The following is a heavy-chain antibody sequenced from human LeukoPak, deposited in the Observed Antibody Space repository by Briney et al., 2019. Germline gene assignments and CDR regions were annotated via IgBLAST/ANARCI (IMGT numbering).Heavy chain of an antibody. CDR2: IYYSGST. D-gene: IGHD3-9*01. CDR1: GGSMSSYY. J-gene: IGHJ3*02. V-gene: IGHV4-59*01. CDR3: ARYHSTIFHAFDI. Sequence: KASEALSLTCTVCGGSMSSYYWRWIRRPPGKGLEWIGYIYYSGSTNYNPSLKSRVTISVDTSKNQFSLKLSSVTAADTAVYYCARYHSTIFHAFDIWGQGTMVTVSS.